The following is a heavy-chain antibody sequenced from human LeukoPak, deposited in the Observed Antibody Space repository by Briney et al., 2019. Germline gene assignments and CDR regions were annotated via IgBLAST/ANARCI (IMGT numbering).Heavy chain of an antibody. D-gene: IGHD1-26*01. Sequence: GGSLRLSCVTSGFTFSNYYMTWIRQAPGKGLEWVSYISGTGNSKYYADSVKGRFTISRDNAKNSLYLQMSSLRAEDTAVYYCARDYSGSEYFFDYWGQGSLVTVSS. CDR3: ARDYSGSEYFFDY. V-gene: IGHV3-11*01. J-gene: IGHJ4*02. CDR2: ISGTGNSK. CDR1: GFTFSNYY.